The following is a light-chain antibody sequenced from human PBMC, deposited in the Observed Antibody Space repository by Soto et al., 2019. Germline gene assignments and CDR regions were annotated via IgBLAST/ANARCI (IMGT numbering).Light chain of an antibody. CDR3: QQYNNWPLT. J-gene: IGKJ4*01. Sequence: EIVMTQSPATLSVSPGERVTLSCRASQSVGSNLAWYQQKAGRAPRLLIFGASTRATAIPARFSGSGSGTEFTLTISRLQSEDFAVYYCQQYNNWPLTFGGGTKVEIK. CDR2: GAS. V-gene: IGKV3-15*01. CDR1: QSVGSN.